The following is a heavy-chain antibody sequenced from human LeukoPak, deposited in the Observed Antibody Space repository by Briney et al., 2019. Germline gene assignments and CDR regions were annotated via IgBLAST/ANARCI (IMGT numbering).Heavy chain of an antibody. Sequence: ASVKVSCKASGYTFTGYYMHWLRQAPGQGLEWMGRINPNSGGTNYAQKFQGRVTMTRDTSISTGYMELSRLRSDDTAVYYCARETEVFQFDYWGQGTLVTVSS. CDR1: GYTFTGYY. CDR2: INPNSGGT. CDR3: ARETEVFQFDY. D-gene: IGHD3-3*01. V-gene: IGHV1-2*06. J-gene: IGHJ4*02.